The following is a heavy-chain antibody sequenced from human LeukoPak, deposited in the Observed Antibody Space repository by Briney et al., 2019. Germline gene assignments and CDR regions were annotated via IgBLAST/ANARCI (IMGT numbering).Heavy chain of an antibody. D-gene: IGHD6-13*01. CDR3: ARGDASAGYYYYYYMDV. V-gene: IGHV4-39*01. CDR1: GGSISSSSYY. Sequence: PSETLSLTCTVSGGSISSSSYYWGWIRQPPGKGLEWIGTIYYTGSTYYNPSLKSRVTVSVDTSKTQFSLRLSSVTAADTAVYYCARGDASAGYYYYYYMDVWGKGTTVTISS. J-gene: IGHJ6*03. CDR2: IYYTGST.